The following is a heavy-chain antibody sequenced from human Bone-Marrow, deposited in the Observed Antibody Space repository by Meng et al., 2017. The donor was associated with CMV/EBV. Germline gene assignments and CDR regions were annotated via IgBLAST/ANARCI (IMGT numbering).Heavy chain of an antibody. CDR1: GFTFSNAW. CDR2: IKSKTDGGTT. D-gene: IGHD5-24*01. CDR3: TTDTKDGYNFDY. V-gene: IGHV3-15*01. J-gene: IGHJ4*02. Sequence: GESLKISCAAAGFTFSNAWMSWVRQAPGKGLEWVGRIKSKTDGGTTDYAAPVKGRFTISRDDSKNTLYLQMNSLKTEDTSVYYRTTDTKDGYNFDYWGQGTLVTVSS.